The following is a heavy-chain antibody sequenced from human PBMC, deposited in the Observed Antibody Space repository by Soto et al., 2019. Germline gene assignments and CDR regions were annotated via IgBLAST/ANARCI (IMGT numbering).Heavy chain of an antibody. J-gene: IGHJ4*02. D-gene: IGHD6-19*01. Sequence: SVKVSCKXSGGTFSSYAISWVRQAPGQGLEWMGGIIPIFGTANYAQKFQGRVTITADESTSTAYMELSSLRSEDTAVYYCASGNWKQWLGPPDYWGQGTLVTVSS. CDR2: IIPIFGTA. CDR3: ASGNWKQWLGPPDY. V-gene: IGHV1-69*13. CDR1: GGTFSSYA.